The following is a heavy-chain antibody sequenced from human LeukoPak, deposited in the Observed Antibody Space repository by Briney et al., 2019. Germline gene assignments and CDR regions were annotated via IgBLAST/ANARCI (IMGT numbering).Heavy chain of an antibody. CDR2: ISSTGRST. CDR3: ARDYDNYLDY. CDR1: GFIFSRHA. J-gene: IGHJ4*02. D-gene: IGHD3-9*01. Sequence: GGSLRLSCAASGFIFSRHAMNWVRQAPGKGLEHVSGISSTGRSTVYTNSVKGRFTIARDNSKNTLYLQMGSLRLEDMAVYYCARDYDNYLDYWGQGTLVTVSS. V-gene: IGHV3-64*01.